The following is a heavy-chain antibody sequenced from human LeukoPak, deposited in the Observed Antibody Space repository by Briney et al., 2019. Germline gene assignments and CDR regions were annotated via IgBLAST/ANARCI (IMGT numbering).Heavy chain of an antibody. J-gene: IGHJ4*02. D-gene: IGHD3-22*01. V-gene: IGHV4-4*02. CDR3: ARHLDDSSGYDLDY. Sequence: SGTLSLTCAVSGDSISSDKWWSWVRQPPGKGLAYIGEFHQSVSTNYNPSLKSRLTISVDKSKNQFSLKLSSVTAADTAVYYCARHLDDSSGYDLDYWGQGTLVTVSS. CDR2: FHQSVST. CDR1: GDSISSDKW.